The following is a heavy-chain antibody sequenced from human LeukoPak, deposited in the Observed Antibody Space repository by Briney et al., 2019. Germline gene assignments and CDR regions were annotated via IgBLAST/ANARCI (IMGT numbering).Heavy chain of an antibody. CDR3: AKDSRTYYHDSRCFDY. V-gene: IGHV3-9*01. J-gene: IGHJ4*02. Sequence: PGGSLRLSCAASGFTFDDYVMHWVRQAPGEGLEWVSGISWSSGSIGYADSVKGRFTISRDNAKNSLYLQMNSLRAEDTALYYCAKDSRTYYHDSRCFDYWGQGTLVTVSS. D-gene: IGHD3-22*01. CDR1: GFTFDDYV. CDR2: ISWSSGSI.